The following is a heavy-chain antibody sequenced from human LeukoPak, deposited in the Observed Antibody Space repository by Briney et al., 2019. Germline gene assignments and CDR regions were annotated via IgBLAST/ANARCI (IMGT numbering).Heavy chain of an antibody. V-gene: IGHV5-51*01. CDR1: GYSFTSYW. CDR2: IYPGDSDT. Sequence: GESLKIPCKGSGYSFTSYWIGWVRQMPGKGLEWMGIIYPGDSDTRYSPSFQGQVTISADKSISTAYLQWSSLKASDTAMYYCARLGYYGSGSYGVFYFDYWGQGTLVTVSS. D-gene: IGHD3-10*01. J-gene: IGHJ4*02. CDR3: ARLGYYGSGSYGVFYFDY.